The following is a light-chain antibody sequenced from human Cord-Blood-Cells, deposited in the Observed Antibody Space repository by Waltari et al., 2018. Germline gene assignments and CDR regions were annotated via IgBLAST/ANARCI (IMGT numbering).Light chain of an antibody. V-gene: IGKV3-11*01. Sequence: EIVLTQSPATLSLSPGERATLSCRASQRFSSYLAWYQQKPGQAPSLPIYDASNSAPGIPARFSGSGSGTDFTLTISSLEPEDFAVYYCQQRSNWPPITFGQGTRLEIK. CDR3: QQRSNWPPIT. CDR2: DAS. CDR1: QRFSSY. J-gene: IGKJ5*01.